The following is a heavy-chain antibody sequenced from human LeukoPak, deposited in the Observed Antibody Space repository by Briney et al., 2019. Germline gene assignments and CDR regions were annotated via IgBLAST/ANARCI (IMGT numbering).Heavy chain of an antibody. CDR1: GFTSSSYA. CDR2: ISYDGSNK. J-gene: IGHJ4*02. D-gene: IGHD6-19*01. Sequence: QPGRSLRLSCAASGFTSSSYAMHWVRQAPGKGLEWVAVISYDGSNKYYADSVKGRFTISRDNSKNTLYLQMNSLRAEDTAVYYCARGSSGWRNIDYWGQGTLVTVSS. CDR3: ARGSSGWRNIDY. V-gene: IGHV3-30*04.